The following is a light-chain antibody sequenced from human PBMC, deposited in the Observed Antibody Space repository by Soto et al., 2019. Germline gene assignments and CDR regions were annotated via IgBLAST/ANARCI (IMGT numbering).Light chain of an antibody. J-gene: IGKJ1*01. CDR3: QQYGSSPRT. CDR1: QSVTTNF. Sequence: DIVLTQSPGTLSLSPGETATLSCRASQSVTTNFLAGYQQKPGQAPRLLIYGASSRATGIPDRFSGSGSGTDFTLTISGLEPEDFAMYYCQQYGSSPRTFGQGTKVDVK. CDR2: GAS. V-gene: IGKV3-20*01.